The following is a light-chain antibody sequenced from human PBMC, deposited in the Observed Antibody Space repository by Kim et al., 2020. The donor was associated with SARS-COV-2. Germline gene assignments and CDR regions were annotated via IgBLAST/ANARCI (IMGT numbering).Light chain of an antibody. V-gene: IGKV1-8*01. Sequence: ASPGDRVTISCPASQGISYSLAWYQQRPGKAPELLIYNAFTLQSVVSPRFSGSLSVTDFTLTISSLQSEDFATYYCQQHYIYPRTFGGGTKVDIK. CDR1: QGISYS. CDR3: QQHYIYPRT. CDR2: NAF. J-gene: IGKJ4*01.